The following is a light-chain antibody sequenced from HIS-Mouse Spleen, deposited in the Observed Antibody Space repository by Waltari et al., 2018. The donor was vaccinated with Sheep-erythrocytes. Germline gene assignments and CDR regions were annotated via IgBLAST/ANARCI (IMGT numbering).Light chain of an antibody. CDR1: SSDVGGYNY. Sequence: HSVSGSPGQSVTISCTGTSSDVGGYNYVSWYQQHPGKAPKLMIYDVSKRPSGVPDRFSGSKSGNTASLTISGLQAEDAADYYCCSDAGSSTWVFGGGTKLTVL. CDR3: CSDAGSSTWV. V-gene: IGLV2-11*01. J-gene: IGLJ3*02. CDR2: DVS.